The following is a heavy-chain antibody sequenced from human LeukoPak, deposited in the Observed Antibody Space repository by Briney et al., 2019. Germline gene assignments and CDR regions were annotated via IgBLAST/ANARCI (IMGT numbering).Heavy chain of an antibody. D-gene: IGHD3-22*01. J-gene: IGHJ4*02. Sequence: ASVKVSCKASGYTFSSYDINWVRQATGQGPEWMGWMNPNIGNTGNAQKFQGRVTMTRNTSISTAYLELSSLRSEDTAVYFCARRADYYDSSAYYYWGQGTLVTVSS. V-gene: IGHV1-8*01. CDR3: ARRADYYDSSAYYY. CDR2: MNPNIGNT. CDR1: GYTFSSYD.